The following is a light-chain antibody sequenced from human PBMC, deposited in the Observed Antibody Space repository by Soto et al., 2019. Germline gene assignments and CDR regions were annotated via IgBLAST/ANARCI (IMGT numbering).Light chain of an antibody. V-gene: IGLV2-14*01. CDR1: SSDIGLYNY. CDR3: SSLSTTSTPIV. CDR2: EVN. J-gene: IGLJ1*01. Sequence: QSVLSQPASMSGSPGQSITIPCTGASSDIGLYNYVSWYQHHPGKAPKLLISEVNVRPSGLSDRFSASKAGNTASLTISGLQPADEAYYYCSSLSTTSTPIVFGSGTKGTVL.